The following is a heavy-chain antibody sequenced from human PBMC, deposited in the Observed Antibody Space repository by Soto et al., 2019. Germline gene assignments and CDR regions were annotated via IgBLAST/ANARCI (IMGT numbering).Heavy chain of an antibody. V-gene: IGHV4-59*01. D-gene: IGHD2-15*01. CDR3: ARHPLSYCSGGSCYLHYYYYMDV. Sequence: PSETLSLTYTVSGGSISSYYWSWIRQPPGKGLEWIGYIYYSGGTNYNPSLKSRVTISVDTSKNQFSLKLSSVTAADTAVYYCARHPLSYCSGGSCYLHYYYYMDVWGKGTTVTVSS. CDR2: IYYSGGT. CDR1: GGSISSYY. J-gene: IGHJ6*03.